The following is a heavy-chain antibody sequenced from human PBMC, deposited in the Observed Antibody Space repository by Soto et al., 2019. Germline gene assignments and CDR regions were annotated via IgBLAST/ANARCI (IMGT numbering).Heavy chain of an antibody. CDR1: ASIFKGHG. V-gene: IGHV3-33*08. J-gene: IGHJ5*02. CDR3: ARDADNYDILTGFNWFDP. CDR2: IRFDGSDE. Sequence: PGGSLRLSCAASASIFKGHGMHWVRQAPGKGLEWVAIIRFDGSDEYYGDSVKGRFTISRDNSKNTLYLQMNSLRAEDTAVYYCARDADNYDILTGFNWFDPWGQGTLVTVSS. D-gene: IGHD3-9*01.